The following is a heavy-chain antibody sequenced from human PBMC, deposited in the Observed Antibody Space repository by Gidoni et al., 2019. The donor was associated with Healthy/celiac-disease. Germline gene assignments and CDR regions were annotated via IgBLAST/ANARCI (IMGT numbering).Heavy chain of an antibody. Sequence: QVQLVESGGGVVQPGRSLRPSCAASGLPVSSYAMHWVRQAPGKGLEWVAVISYDGSNKYYADSVKGRFTISRDNSKNTLYLQMNSLRAEDTAVYYCARDADTAMVMYYFDYWGQGTLVTVSS. J-gene: IGHJ4*02. CDR3: ARDADTAMVMYYFDY. V-gene: IGHV3-30-3*01. CDR2: ISYDGSNK. D-gene: IGHD5-18*01. CDR1: GLPVSSYA.